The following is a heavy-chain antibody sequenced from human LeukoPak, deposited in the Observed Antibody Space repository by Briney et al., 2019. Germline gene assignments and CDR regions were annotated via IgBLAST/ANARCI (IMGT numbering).Heavy chain of an antibody. Sequence: GGSLRLSCAASGFTCSNYWMSWVRQAPGKGLEWVANIKQDGSEKYYVDSVKGRFTISRDNAKNSLYLQMNSLRAEDTAVYYCASGMAYCGGDCYGGLDYWGQGTLVTVSS. V-gene: IGHV3-7*01. CDR2: IKQDGSEK. D-gene: IGHD2-21*02. CDR3: ASGMAYCGGDCYGGLDY. J-gene: IGHJ4*02. CDR1: GFTCSNYW.